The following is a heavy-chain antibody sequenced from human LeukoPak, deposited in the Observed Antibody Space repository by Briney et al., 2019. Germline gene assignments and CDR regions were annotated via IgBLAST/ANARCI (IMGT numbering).Heavy chain of an antibody. V-gene: IGHV3-11*01. CDR1: GFTFSDYY. CDR3: ARDYYGSGSYSSGFDY. Sequence: GGSLRLSCAASGFTFSDYYMSWIRQAPGNGLEWVSYISSSGSTIYYADSVKGRFTISRDNAKNSLYLQMNSLRAEDTAVYYCARDYYGSGSYSSGFDYWGQGTLVTVSS. CDR2: ISSSGSTI. J-gene: IGHJ4*02. D-gene: IGHD3-10*01.